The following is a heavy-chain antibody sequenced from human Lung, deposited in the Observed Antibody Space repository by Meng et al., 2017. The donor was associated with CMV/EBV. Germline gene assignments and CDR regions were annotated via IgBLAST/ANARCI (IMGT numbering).Heavy chain of an antibody. CDR3: LRRSGGSV. V-gene: IGHV4-4*03. CDR2: IPHRGSS. J-gene: IGHJ1*01. D-gene: IGHD3-10*01. CDR1: GDPIPNQNR. Sequence: EPGHARRQRHGVLSLACAVSGDPIPNQNRWALVRQPPGKGLEWIGEIPHRGSSAYNPSLKSRVSMSIDKSKNQFSLKLTSVTAADTAVYHCLRRSGGSVWGQGTLVTVSS.